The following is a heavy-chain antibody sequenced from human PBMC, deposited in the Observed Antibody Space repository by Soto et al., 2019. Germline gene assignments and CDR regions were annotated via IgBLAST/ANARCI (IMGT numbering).Heavy chain of an antibody. CDR2: INPSGGST. CDR1: GYTFTSYY. V-gene: IGHV1-46*01. Sequence: ASVKVSCKASGYTFTSYYMHWVRQAPGQGLEWMGVINPSGGSTSYAQKFQGGVTMTRDTSTSTVYMELSSLRFEDTAVYYCARDPPNPGNRHGMDVWGQGTTVTVSS. CDR3: ARDPPNPGNRHGMDV. J-gene: IGHJ6*02. D-gene: IGHD4-4*01.